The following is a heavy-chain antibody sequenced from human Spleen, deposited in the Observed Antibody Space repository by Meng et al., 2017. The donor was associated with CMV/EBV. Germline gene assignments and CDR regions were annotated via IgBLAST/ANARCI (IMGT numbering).Heavy chain of an antibody. V-gene: IGHV4-31*03. CDR2: IYYSGST. Sequence: SETLSLTCTVSGGSISSGGYYWSWIRQHPGRGLEWIGYIYYSGSTYYNPSLKSRVTISVDTSKNQFSLKLSSVTAADTAVYYCARDLRYCSSTSCYTRFDYWGQGTLVTVSS. CDR3: ARDLRYCSSTSCYTRFDY. J-gene: IGHJ4*02. CDR1: GGSISSGGYY. D-gene: IGHD2-2*02.